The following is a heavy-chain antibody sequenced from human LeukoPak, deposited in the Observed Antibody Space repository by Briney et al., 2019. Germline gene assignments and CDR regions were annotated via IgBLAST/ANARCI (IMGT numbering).Heavy chain of an antibody. CDR2: IYYSGST. CDR3: ATSISYCGGDCSYAFDI. CDR1: GGSISSSSYY. J-gene: IGHJ3*02. Sequence: SETLSLTGTVSGGSISSSSYYWGWIRQPPGKGLEWIGSIYYSGSTYYNPSLKSRVTISVDTSKNQFSLKLSSVTAADTAVYYCATSISYCGGDCSYAFDIWGQGTMVTVSS. V-gene: IGHV4-39*01. D-gene: IGHD2-21*01.